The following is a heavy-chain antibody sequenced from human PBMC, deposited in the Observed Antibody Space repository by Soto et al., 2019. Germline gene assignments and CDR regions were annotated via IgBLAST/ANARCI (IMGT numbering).Heavy chain of an antibody. CDR2: ISSSGSTI. V-gene: IGHV3-11*01. J-gene: IGHJ3*02. CDR3: AKVLWSAAGVLADAFDI. D-gene: IGHD6-13*01. CDR1: GFTFSDYY. Sequence: PGGSLRLSCAASGFTFSDYYMSWIRQAPGKGLEWVSYISSSGSTIYYADSVKGRFTISRDNAKNTLYLQMNSLRAEDTAVYYCAKVLWSAAGVLADAFDIWGQGTMVTVS.